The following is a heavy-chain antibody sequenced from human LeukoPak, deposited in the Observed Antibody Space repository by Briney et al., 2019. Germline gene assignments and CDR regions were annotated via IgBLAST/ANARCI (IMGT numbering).Heavy chain of an antibody. D-gene: IGHD3-3*01. V-gene: IGHV1-2*02. CDR1: GYTFTGYY. J-gene: IGHJ6*02. Sequence: ASVKVSCKASGYTFTGYYIHWVRQAPGQGFEWMGWINPNSGGTNYAQKLQGRVTMTTDTSTSTAYMELRSLRSDDTAVYYCAREGPVLRFLEWLPRYYGMDVWGQGTTVTVSS. CDR3: AREGPVLRFLEWLPRYYGMDV. CDR2: INPNSGGT.